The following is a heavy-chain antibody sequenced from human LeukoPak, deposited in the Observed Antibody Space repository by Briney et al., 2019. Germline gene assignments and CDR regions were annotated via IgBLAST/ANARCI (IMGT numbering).Heavy chain of an antibody. CDR1: GGSISSSSYY. D-gene: IGHD4-11*01. Sequence: SETLSLTCTVSGGSISSSSYYWSWIRQPAGKGLEWIGRIYTSGSTNYNPSLKSRVTISVDTSKNQFSLKLSSVTAADTAVYYCARDRDDRLTTPYYFDYWGQGTLVTVSS. CDR3: ARDRDDRLTTPYYFDY. CDR2: IYTSGST. J-gene: IGHJ4*02. V-gene: IGHV4-61*02.